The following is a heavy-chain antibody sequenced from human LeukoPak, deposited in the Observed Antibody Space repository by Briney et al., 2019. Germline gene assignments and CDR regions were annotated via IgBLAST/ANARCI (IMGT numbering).Heavy chain of an antibody. CDR3: AASLGDYYDSSGYYYNYYMDV. CDR1: GYTFTDYY. V-gene: IGHV1-2*06. Sequence: GASVKVSCKASGYTFTDYYMHWVRQAPGQGLEWMGRINPNSGRTNYAQKFQGRVTMTRDTSISTAYMELSRLRSDDTAVYYCAASLGDYYDSSGYYYNYYMDVWGKGTTVTVSS. CDR2: INPNSGRT. D-gene: IGHD3-22*01. J-gene: IGHJ6*03.